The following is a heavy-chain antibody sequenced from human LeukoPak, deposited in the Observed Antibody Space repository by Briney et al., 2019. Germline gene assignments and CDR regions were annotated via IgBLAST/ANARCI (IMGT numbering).Heavy chain of an antibody. V-gene: IGHV5-51*01. J-gene: IGHJ5*02. Sequence: GEALQISLEGAGCSFTSYWIGWGRRLAGKGGGWMGIIYTGESDTRYSPSFQGQVTISADKSINTAYLQWSSLKASDTAMYYCARLVYSSFDPWGQGTLVTVSS. D-gene: IGHD6-13*01. CDR1: GCSFTSYW. CDR3: ARLVYSSFDP. CDR2: IYTGESDT.